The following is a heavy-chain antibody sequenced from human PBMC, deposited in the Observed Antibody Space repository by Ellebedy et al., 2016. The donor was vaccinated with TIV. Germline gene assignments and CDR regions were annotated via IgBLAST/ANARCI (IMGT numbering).Heavy chain of an antibody. Sequence: AASVKVSCKASGYTFTSYGISWVRQAPGQRLEWMGWINACNGNTKYSQKFQGRVTITRDTSASTADMELSSLRSDDTAVYYCARDLTAMVTMTYWGQGTLVTVSS. CDR1: GYTFTSYG. D-gene: IGHD5-18*01. CDR3: ARDLTAMVTMTY. CDR2: INACNGNT. V-gene: IGHV1-3*01. J-gene: IGHJ4*02.